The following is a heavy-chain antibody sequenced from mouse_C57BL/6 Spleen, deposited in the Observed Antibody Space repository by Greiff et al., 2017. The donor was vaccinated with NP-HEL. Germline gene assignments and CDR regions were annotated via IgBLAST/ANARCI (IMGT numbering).Heavy chain of an antibody. CDR2: IWRGGST. D-gene: IGHD2-5*01. V-gene: IGHV2-5*01. CDR3: AKDYSNYDYYAMDY. Sequence: VQGVESGPGLVQPSQSLSITCTVSGFSLTSYGVHWVRQSPGKGLEWLGVIWRGGSTDYNAAFMSRLSITKDNSKSQVFFKMNSLQADDTAIYYCAKDYSNYDYYAMDYWGQGTSVTVSS. CDR1: GFSLTSYG. J-gene: IGHJ4*01.